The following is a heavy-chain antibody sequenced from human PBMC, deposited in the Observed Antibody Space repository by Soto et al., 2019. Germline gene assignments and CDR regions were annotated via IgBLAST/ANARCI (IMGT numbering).Heavy chain of an antibody. CDR3: ARVRNRKQLVNWFDP. CDR1: GGCISSYY. V-gene: IGHV4-59*01. Sequence: PSETLSLTCTVSGGCISSYYWSWIRQPPGKGLEWIGYIYYSGSTNYNPSLKSRVTISVDTSKNQFSLKLSSVTAADTAVYYCARVRNRKQLVNWFDPWGQGTLVTVSS. CDR2: IYYSGST. J-gene: IGHJ5*02. D-gene: IGHD6-6*01.